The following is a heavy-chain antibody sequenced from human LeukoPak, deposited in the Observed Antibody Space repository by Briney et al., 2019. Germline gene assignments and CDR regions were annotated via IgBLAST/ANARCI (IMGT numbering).Heavy chain of an antibody. CDR3: ARHCSGGSCFDY. CDR2: ISTRDNTI. D-gene: IGHD2-15*01. V-gene: IGHV3-11*01. Sequence: SGGSLRLSCTASGFTFSDYYMSWIRQTPGKGLEWLSYISTRDNTIQYADSVKGRFTISRDNANNSVFLQMNNLRAEDSAIYYCARHCSGGSCFDYWGQGTLVTVSS. CDR1: GFTFSDYY. J-gene: IGHJ4*02.